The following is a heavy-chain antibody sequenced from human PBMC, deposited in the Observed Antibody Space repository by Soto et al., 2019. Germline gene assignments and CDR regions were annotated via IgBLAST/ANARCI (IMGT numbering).Heavy chain of an antibody. V-gene: IGHV3-15*01. CDR1: GFTFSNAW. CDR3: TTVYCSGGSCYSLLFDY. D-gene: IGHD2-15*01. J-gene: IGHJ4*02. CDR2: IKSKTDGGTT. Sequence: GGSLRLSCAASGFTFSNAWMSWVRQAPGKGLEWVGRIKSKTDGGTTDYAAPVKGRFTISRDDSKNTLYLQMNSLKTEDTAVYYCTTVYCSGGSCYSLLFDYWGQGTLVTVSS.